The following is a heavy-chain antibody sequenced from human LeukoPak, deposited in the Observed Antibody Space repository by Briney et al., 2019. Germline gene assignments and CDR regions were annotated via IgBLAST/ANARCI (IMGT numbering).Heavy chain of an antibody. CDR2: INWNGGST. Sequence: SGGSLRRSCAASGFTFDDYGMSWVRQVPGKGLERVSGINWNGGSTGYAGSVKGRFTISRDNAKNSLYLQMNSLRAEDSALYYCARGRHTFIAVDYFDYWGQGTLVTVSS. V-gene: IGHV3-20*04. CDR1: GFTFDDYG. D-gene: IGHD6-19*01. CDR3: ARGRHTFIAVDYFDY. J-gene: IGHJ4*02.